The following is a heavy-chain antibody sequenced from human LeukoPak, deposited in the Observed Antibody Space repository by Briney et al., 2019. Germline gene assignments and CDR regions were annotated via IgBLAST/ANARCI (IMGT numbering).Heavy chain of an antibody. CDR1: GYTLTELS. Sequence: PGASVKVPCKVSGYTLTELSMHWVRQAPGKGLEWMGGFDPEDGETIYAQKFQGRVTMTEDTSTDTAYMELSSLRSEDTAVYYCATDRAAVASFDYWGQGTLVTVSS. CDR2: FDPEDGET. D-gene: IGHD6-19*01. J-gene: IGHJ4*02. V-gene: IGHV1-24*01. CDR3: ATDRAAVASFDY.